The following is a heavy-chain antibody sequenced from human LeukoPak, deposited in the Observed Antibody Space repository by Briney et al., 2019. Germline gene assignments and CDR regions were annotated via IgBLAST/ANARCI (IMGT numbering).Heavy chain of an antibody. CDR2: ISSSSSYI. CDR1: GFTFSSYS. D-gene: IGHD3-22*01. V-gene: IGHV3-21*04. CDR3: AKHYYDSSGLVSFDY. J-gene: IGHJ4*02. Sequence: KPGGSLRLSCAASGFTFSSYSMNWVRQAPGKGLEWVSSISSSSSYIYYADSVKGRFTISRDNAKNSLYLQMNSLRAEDTALYYCAKHYYDSSGLVSFDYWGQGTLVTVSS.